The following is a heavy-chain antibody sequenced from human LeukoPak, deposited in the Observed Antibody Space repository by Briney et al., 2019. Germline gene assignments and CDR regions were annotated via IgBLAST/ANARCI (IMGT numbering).Heavy chain of an antibody. CDR3: ARESSVPDYYDSSGYNSY. CDR2: ISSSSSYI. CDR1: GFTFSSYE. Sequence: PGGSLRLSCAASGFTFSSYEMNWVRQAPGKGLELVSSISSSSSYIYYADSVRGRFTISRDNAKNSLFLQMNSLGGEDTAIYYCARESSVPDYYDSSGYNSYWGQGTLVTVSS. D-gene: IGHD3-22*01. J-gene: IGHJ4*02. V-gene: IGHV3-21*01.